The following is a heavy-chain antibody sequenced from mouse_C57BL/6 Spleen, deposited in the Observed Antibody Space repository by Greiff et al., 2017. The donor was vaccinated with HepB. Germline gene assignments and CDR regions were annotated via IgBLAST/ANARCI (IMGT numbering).Heavy chain of an antibody. CDR2: IYPRSGNT. Sequence: QVQLKQSGAELARPGASVKLSCKASGYTFTSYGISWVKQRTGQGLEWIGEIYPRSGNTYYNEKFKGKATLTADKSSSTAYMELRSLTSEDSAVYFCARYYYGSSYKYFDYWGQGTTLTVSS. V-gene: IGHV1-81*01. CDR3: ARYYYGSSYKYFDY. J-gene: IGHJ2*01. CDR1: GYTFTSYG. D-gene: IGHD1-1*01.